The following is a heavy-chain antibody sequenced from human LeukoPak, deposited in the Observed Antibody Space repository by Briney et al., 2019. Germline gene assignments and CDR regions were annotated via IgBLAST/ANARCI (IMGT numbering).Heavy chain of an antibody. CDR3: ARRRRGYYGYEDAFDI. V-gene: IGHV4-59*08. Sequence: PSETLSLTCTVSGGSISSYYWSWIRQPPGKGLEWVGYPYNSGSTNYNPSLKSRVTISVHTSKNQFSLKLSSVTAADTAVYYCARRRRGYYGYEDAFDIWGQGTMVTVSS. D-gene: IGHD5-12*01. J-gene: IGHJ3*02. CDR1: GGSISSYY. CDR2: PYNSGST.